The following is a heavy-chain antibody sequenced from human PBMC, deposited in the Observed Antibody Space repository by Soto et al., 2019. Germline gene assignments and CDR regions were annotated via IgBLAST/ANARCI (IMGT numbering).Heavy chain of an antibody. CDR1: GGTFSSYA. CDR3: ARDSVSGTLVEDY. J-gene: IGHJ4*02. CDR2: IIPIFGTA. V-gene: IGHV1-69*13. Sequence: SVKVSCKASGGTFSSYAISWVRQAPGQGLEWMGGIIPIFGTANYAQKFQGRVTITADESTSTAYMELSSLRSEDTAVYYCARDSVSGTLVEDYWGQGTLVTVSS. D-gene: IGHD1-1*01.